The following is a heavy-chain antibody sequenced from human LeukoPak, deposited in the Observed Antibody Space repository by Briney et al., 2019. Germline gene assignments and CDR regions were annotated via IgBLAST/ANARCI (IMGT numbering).Heavy chain of an antibody. CDR2: ISGSGGST. D-gene: IGHD6-19*01. CDR3: ATFSTVSSGWYPVDAFDI. V-gene: IGHV3-23*01. J-gene: IGHJ3*02. CDR1: GFSFSSYG. Sequence: GESLRLSCAASGFSFSSYGMHWVRQAPGKGLDWVSAISGSGGSTYYADSVKGRFTISRDNSKNTLYLQMNSLRAEDTAVYYCATFSTVSSGWYPVDAFDIWGQGTMVTVSS.